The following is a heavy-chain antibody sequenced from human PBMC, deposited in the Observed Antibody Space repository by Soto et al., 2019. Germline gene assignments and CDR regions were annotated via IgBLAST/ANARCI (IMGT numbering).Heavy chain of an antibody. CDR1: GGSISSGGYY. CDR2: IYYSGST. J-gene: IGHJ5*02. CDR3: ARVFSDSSSFFDP. V-gene: IGHV4-31*03. Sequence: SETLSLTCTVSGGSISSGGYYWSWIRQHPGKGLEWIGYIYYSGSTYYNPSLKSRVTISVDTSKNQFSLKLSSVTAADTAVYYCARVFSDSSSFFDPWGQGTLVTISS. D-gene: IGHD6-13*01.